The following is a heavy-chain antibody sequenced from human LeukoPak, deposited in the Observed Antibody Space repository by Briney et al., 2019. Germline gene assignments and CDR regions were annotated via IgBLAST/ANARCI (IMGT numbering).Heavy chain of an antibody. V-gene: IGHV4-59*01. CDR3: ARIGSSWENYFDY. CDR1: GGSISSYY. CDR2: IYYSGST. Sequence: SETLSLTCTVSGGSISSYYWSWIRQPPGKGLEWIGYIYYSGSTNYNPSLKSRVTISVDTSKNQFSLKLSSVTAADTAVYYCARIGSSWENYFDYWGQGTTVTVSS. J-gene: IGHJ4*03. D-gene: IGHD6-13*01.